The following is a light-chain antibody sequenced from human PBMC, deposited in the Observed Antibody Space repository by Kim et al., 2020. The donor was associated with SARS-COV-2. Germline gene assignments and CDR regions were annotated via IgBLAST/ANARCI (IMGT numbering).Light chain of an antibody. CDR1: SSDIVAYKY. V-gene: IGLV2-8*01. J-gene: IGLJ1*01. Sequence: SVTVSFAGTSSDIVAYKYVSWYQRHPGKAPKLMIYEVNRRPSGVHDRFSGSKSGNTASLTVSGLQAEDEADYYCTSYAGSNNLDVFGTGTKVTVL. CDR3: TSYAGSNNLDV. CDR2: EVN.